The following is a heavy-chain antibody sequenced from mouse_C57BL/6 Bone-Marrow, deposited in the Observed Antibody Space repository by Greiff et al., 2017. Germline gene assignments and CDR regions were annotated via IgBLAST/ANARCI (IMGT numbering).Heavy chain of an antibody. CDR2: ILPGSGST. CDR3: ASLGSSSYYYAMDY. Sequence: QVQLQQSGAELMKPGASVKLSCKATGYTFTGYWIEWVKQRPGHGLEWIGEILPGSGSTNYNEKFKGKATFTADTSTNTAYMQLRSLTTEDAAIYYCASLGSSSYYYAMDYWGQGTSVTVSS. CDR1: GYTFTGYW. J-gene: IGHJ4*01. V-gene: IGHV1-9*01. D-gene: IGHD1-1*01.